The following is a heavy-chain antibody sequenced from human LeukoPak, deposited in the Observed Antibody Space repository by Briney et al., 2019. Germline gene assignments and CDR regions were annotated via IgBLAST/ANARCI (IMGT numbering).Heavy chain of an antibody. Sequence: PGRSLRLSCAASGFTFQHYAIHWVRQVTGKGLEWVSGINWNSAKIGYADSVKGRFTISRDNAKNSVSLQMNSLRGEDTALYYCAKDKSAFYNGYDWDLDVWGQGTLVTVSS. D-gene: IGHD5-12*01. CDR3: AKDKSAFYNGYDWDLDV. V-gene: IGHV3-9*01. J-gene: IGHJ4*02. CDR2: INWNSAKI. CDR1: GFTFQHYA.